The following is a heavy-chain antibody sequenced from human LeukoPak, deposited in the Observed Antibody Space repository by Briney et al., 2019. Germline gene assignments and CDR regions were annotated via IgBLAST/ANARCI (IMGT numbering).Heavy chain of an antibody. CDR3: ARDGGYCSSTSCLGHMDV. CDR2: INPNSGGT. V-gene: IGHV1-2*02. J-gene: IGHJ6*03. CDR1: GYTFTSYH. Sequence: ASVKVSCKASGYTFTSYHMHWVRQAPGQGLEWMGWINPNSGGTNYAQKFQGRVTMTRDTSISTAYMELSRLRSDDTAVYYCARDGGYCSSTSCLGHMDVWGKGTTVTISS. D-gene: IGHD2-2*03.